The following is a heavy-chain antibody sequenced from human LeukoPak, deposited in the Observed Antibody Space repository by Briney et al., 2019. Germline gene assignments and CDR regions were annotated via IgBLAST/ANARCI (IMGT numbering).Heavy chain of an antibody. CDR1: GFTFSSYW. V-gene: IGHV3-74*01. CDR2: INADGSTT. D-gene: IGHD6-19*01. J-gene: IGHJ4*02. Sequence: GGSLRLSCAASGFTFSSYWMHWVRQAPGKGLVWVSRINADGSTTSYADSVRGRFTISRDNAKNTLYLQMNSLRAEDTAVYYCATLISGWSLYWGQGTLVTVSS. CDR3: ATLISGWSLY.